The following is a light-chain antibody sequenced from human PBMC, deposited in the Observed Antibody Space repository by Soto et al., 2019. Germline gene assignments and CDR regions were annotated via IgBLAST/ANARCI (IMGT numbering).Light chain of an antibody. CDR3: CSYTTSNTRQIV. J-gene: IGLJ1*01. CDR2: DVS. V-gene: IGLV2-14*03. Sequence: QSSPTQPASVSGSPGQSITFSCTCTSSDDVGYNYVSWYQQHPGKAPKFMIYDVSSRPSGVSNRFSGSRSGNTASLTISGLQAEDEADYYCCSYTTSNTRQIVFGTGTKVTVL. CDR1: SSDDVGYNY.